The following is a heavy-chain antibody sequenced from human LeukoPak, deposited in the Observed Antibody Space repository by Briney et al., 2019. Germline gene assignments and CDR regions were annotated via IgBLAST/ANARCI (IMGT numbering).Heavy chain of an antibody. J-gene: IGHJ5*02. CDR3: ARVRVVAATTPSGWFDP. Sequence: GSSVKVSCKASGGTFSSYAISWVRQAPGQGLEWMGGIIPIFGTANYAQKFQGRVTITTDESTSTAYMEPSSLRSEDTAVYYCARVRVVAATTPSGWFDPWGQGTLVTVSS. D-gene: IGHD2-15*01. V-gene: IGHV1-69*05. CDR1: GGTFSSYA. CDR2: IIPIFGTA.